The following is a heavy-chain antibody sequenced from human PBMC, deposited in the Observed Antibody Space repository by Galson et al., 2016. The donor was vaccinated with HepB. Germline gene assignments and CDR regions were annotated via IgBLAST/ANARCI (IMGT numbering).Heavy chain of an antibody. Sequence: SEPLSLTCTVSGGSINNANYYWGWVRQPPGKQLEWIASIYYSGNILYNPSLKSRVSMSMGTSKNQFSLRVNSVTAADTAIYYCARVVKGGAVCLDYWGQGTLVTVSS. CDR1: GGSINNANYY. CDR3: ARVVKGGAVCLDY. CDR2: IYYSGNI. J-gene: IGHJ4*02. V-gene: IGHV4-39*07. D-gene: IGHD3-16*02.